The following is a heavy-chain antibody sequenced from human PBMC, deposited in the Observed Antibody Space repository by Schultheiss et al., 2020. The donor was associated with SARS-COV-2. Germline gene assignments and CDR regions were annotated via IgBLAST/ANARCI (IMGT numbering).Heavy chain of an antibody. V-gene: IGHV3-33*06. D-gene: IGHD5-18*01. J-gene: IGHJ4*02. Sequence: GGSLRLSCAASGFTFSSYGMHWVRQAPGKGLEWVAVIWYDGSNKYYADSVKGRFTISRDNSKNTLYLQMSSLRAEDTAIYYCAKDGRYSYGYELDYWGQGTLVTVSS. CDR1: GFTFSSYG. CDR3: AKDGRYSYGYELDY. CDR2: IWYDGSNK.